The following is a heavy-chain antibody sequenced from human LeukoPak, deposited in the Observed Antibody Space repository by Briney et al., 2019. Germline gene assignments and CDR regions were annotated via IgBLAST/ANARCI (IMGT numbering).Heavy chain of an antibody. J-gene: IGHJ4*02. CDR2: ISAYNGNT. Sequence: ASVKVSFKASGYTFTIYGISWVRQAPGQGREWMGWISAYNGNTNYAQKLQGRVTMTTDTSTSTAYMELRSLRSDDTAVYYCARRGYCSSTSCEKFDYWGQGTLVTVSS. V-gene: IGHV1-18*04. CDR1: GYTFTIYG. CDR3: ARRGYCSSTSCEKFDY. D-gene: IGHD2-2*01.